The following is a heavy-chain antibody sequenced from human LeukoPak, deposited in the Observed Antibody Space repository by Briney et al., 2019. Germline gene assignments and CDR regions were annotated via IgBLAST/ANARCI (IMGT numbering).Heavy chain of an antibody. CDR3: GKPGRYGSGEGHFDY. CDR2: IRYDGSNK. J-gene: IGHJ4*02. V-gene: IGHV3-30*02. CDR1: GFTFSSYG. Sequence: SGGSLRLSCAASGFTFSSYGMHWVRQAPGKGLEWVAFIRYDGSNKYYADSVKGRFTISRDNSKNNLYLQSNSPKAEDTAVYYCGKPGRYGSGEGHFDYWGQGTLVTVSS. D-gene: IGHD3-10*01.